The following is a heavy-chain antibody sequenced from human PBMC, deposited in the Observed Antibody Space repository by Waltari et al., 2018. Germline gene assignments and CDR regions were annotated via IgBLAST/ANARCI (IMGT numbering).Heavy chain of an antibody. D-gene: IGHD3-10*01. V-gene: IGHV1-69*01. CDR1: GGTFSSYA. CDR3: ARSYGSGSYSPLGRYYGMDV. CDR2: IIPIFGTA. J-gene: IGHJ6*02. Sequence: QVQLVQSGAEVKKPGSSVKVSCKASGGTFSSYAISWVRQAPGPGLGWMGGIIPIFGTANYAQKFQGRVTITADESTSTAYMELSSLRSEDTAVYYCARSYGSGSYSPLGRYYGMDVWGQGATVTVSS.